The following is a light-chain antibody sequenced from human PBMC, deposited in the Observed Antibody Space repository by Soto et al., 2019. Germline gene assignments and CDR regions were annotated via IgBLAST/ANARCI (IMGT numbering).Light chain of an antibody. CDR3: QQYKDNWT. J-gene: IGKJ1*01. CDR1: QSISSW. V-gene: IGKV1-5*03. Sequence: DIQMTQSPSTLSASVGDRVTITCRASQSISSWLAWYQQKPGQAPKLLIYKASTLQSGVPSRFSGSGSGTEFTLAISSLQPEDSATYYCQQYKDNWTFGQGTKV. CDR2: KAS.